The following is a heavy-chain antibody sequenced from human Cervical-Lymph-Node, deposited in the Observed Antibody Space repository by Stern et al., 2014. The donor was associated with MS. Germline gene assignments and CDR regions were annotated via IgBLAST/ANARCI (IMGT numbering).Heavy chain of an antibody. D-gene: IGHD5-24*01. V-gene: IGHV4-30-4*01. J-gene: IGHJ4*02. CDR2: IYYSGRT. Sequence: QVQLQESGPGLVKPSQTLSLTCTVSGVSISSNDYYWSWIRQPQGKGLEWIGYIYYSGRTHYNPSLKSRITIALDTSKNQFSLKLNSVTAADTAVYYCARDRDSGGYNGWGQGTLVTVSS. CDR3: ARDRDSGGYNG. CDR1: GVSISSNDYY.